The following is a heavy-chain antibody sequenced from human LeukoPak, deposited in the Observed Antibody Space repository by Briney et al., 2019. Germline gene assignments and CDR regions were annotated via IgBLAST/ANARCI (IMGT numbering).Heavy chain of an antibody. CDR3: ARGSRNDYGDYAMGWFFDY. V-gene: IGHV4-31*03. Sequence: SETLSLTCTVSGGSISSGGYYWNWIRHHPGKGLEWIGYIYYSGSTYYNPSLKSRVTISADTSKNQFSLKLSSVTAADTAVYYCARGSRNDYGDYAMGWFFDYWGQGTLVTVSS. CDR1: GGSISSGGYY. D-gene: IGHD4-17*01. CDR2: IYYSGST. J-gene: IGHJ4*02.